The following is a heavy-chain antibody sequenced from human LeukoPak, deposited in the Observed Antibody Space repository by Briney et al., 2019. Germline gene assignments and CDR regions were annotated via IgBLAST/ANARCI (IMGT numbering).Heavy chain of an antibody. CDR2: IRCDGSNK. V-gene: IGHV3-30*02. CDR3: AKDIGYVDY. Sequence: PGGSLRLSCAASGFTFSSYGMHRVRQAPGKGLEWVAFIRCDGSNKYYADSVKGRFTISRDNSKNTLYLQMNSPRAEDTAVYYCAKDIGYVDYWGQGTLVTVSS. CDR1: GFTFSSYG. J-gene: IGHJ4*02. D-gene: IGHD6-13*01.